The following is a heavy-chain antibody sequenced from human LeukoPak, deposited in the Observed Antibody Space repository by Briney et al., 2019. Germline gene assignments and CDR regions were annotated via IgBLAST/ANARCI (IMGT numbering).Heavy chain of an antibody. V-gene: IGHV3-21*01. CDR3: ARDRLMTTVTTGWFEP. J-gene: IGHJ5*02. Sequence: GGSLRLSCAASGFTFSSYSMNWVRQAPGKGLEWVSSISSSSSYIYYADSVKGRFTISRDNAKNSLYLQMNSLRGEDTAVYYCARDRLMTTVTTGWFEPWGQGTLVTVSS. CDR1: GFTFSSYS. D-gene: IGHD4-17*01. CDR2: ISSSSSYI.